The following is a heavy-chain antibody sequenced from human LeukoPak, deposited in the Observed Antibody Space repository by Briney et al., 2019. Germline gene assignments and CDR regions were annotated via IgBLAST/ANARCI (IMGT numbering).Heavy chain of an antibody. CDR1: GYTFSTFA. CDR3: ARTFMIVVYLPDY. Sequence: GASVKVSCKASGYTFSTFAISWVRQAPGQGLEWMGWISAYNGDTNYAQNLQGRVTMTTDTSTSTAYMELRSLRSDDTAVYYCARTFMIVVYLPDYWGQGTLVTVSS. V-gene: IGHV1-18*01. J-gene: IGHJ4*02. CDR2: ISAYNGDT. D-gene: IGHD3-22*01.